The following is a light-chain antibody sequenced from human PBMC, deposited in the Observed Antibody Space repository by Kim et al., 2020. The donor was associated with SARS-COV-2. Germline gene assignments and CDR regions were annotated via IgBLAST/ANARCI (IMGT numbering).Light chain of an antibody. CDR3: QKYNSAPHT. Sequence: DIQMTQSPSTLSASVGDRVTITCRASQGISTYLAWYQQKPGKVPKLLIYSASTSQSGVPSRFSGSGSGTDFTLTISSLQPEDVATYYCQKYNSAPHTCGRGTKLEI. CDR1: QGISTY. J-gene: IGKJ2*01. CDR2: SAS. V-gene: IGKV1-27*01.